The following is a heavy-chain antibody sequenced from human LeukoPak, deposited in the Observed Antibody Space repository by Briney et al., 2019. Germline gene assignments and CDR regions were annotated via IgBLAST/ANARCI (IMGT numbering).Heavy chain of an antibody. CDR2: IYYSGST. CDR3: ARETVVVPARRVDYYYYYYGMDV. V-gene: IGHV4-39*07. CDR1: GGSISSSSYY. D-gene: IGHD2-2*01. J-gene: IGHJ6*02. Sequence: SETLSLTCTVSGGSISSSSYYWGWIRQPPGKGLEWIGSIYYSGSTYYNPSLKSRVTISVDTSKNQFSLKLSSVTAADTAVYYCARETVVVPARRVDYYYYYYGMDVWGQGATVAVSS.